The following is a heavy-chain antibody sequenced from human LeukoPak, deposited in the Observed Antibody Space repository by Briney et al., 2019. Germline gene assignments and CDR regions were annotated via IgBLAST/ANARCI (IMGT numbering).Heavy chain of an antibody. J-gene: IGHJ3*02. CDR2: IKPDGSEK. D-gene: IGHD3-22*01. V-gene: IGHV3-7*01. Sequence: PGGSLRLSCAASGFTFSNNWMSWVRQTPGKGLEWVAKIKPDGSEKSYVDSVKGRFTISRDNAKNTLYLQMSGLRPEDTALYYCATFSSVNYPKEPFNIWGQGTMVTVSS. CDR3: ATFSSVNYPKEPFNI. CDR1: GFTFSNNW.